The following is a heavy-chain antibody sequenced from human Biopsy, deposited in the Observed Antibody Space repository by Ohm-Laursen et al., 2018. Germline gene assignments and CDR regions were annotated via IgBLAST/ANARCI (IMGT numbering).Heavy chain of an antibody. CDR3: ATKLTGYFHH. D-gene: IGHD3-9*01. J-gene: IGHJ1*01. CDR1: GGTFSNYG. CDR2: NITILGTG. Sequence: SVKVSCKAPGGTFSNYGVNWVRQAPGQGLEWLGGNITILGTGNYAQKFQDRVTVDADTSTSTATMELRSLRSDDTAVYYCATKLTGYFHHWGQGTLVIVSS. V-gene: IGHV1-69*06.